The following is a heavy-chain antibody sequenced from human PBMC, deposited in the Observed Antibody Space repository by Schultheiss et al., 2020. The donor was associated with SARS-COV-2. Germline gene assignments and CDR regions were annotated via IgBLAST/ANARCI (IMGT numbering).Heavy chain of an antibody. CDR2: ISFVGSDK. CDR3: ANDDIYYDSSGYPDAFDI. V-gene: IGHV3-30*07. Sequence: GGSLRLSCAASGFAFSSYAMHWVRQAPGKGLEWVAVISFVGSDKYYADSVKGRFTISRDNSKNTLYLQMNSLRAEDTAVYYCANDDIYYDSSGYPDAFDIWGQGTMVTVSS. CDR1: GFAFSSYA. D-gene: IGHD3-22*01. J-gene: IGHJ3*02.